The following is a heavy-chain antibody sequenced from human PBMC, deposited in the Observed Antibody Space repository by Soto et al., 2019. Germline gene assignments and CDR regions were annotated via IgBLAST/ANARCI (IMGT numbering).Heavy chain of an antibody. V-gene: IGHV1-2*04. CDR1: GNTFTSYY. D-gene: IGHD1-26*01. J-gene: IGHJ6*02. CDR3: ARQWVSYGMDV. CDR2: INPNSGGT. Sequence: ASVKVSCKASGNTFTSYYMHWVRQAPGQGLEWMGWINPNSGGTNYAQKFQGWVTMTRDTSISTAYMELSRLRSDATAVYYCARQWVSYGMDVWGQGTTVTVSS.